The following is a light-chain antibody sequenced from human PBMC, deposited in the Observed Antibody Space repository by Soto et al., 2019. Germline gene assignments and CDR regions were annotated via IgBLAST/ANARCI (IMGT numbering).Light chain of an antibody. V-gene: IGKV3-15*01. Sequence: TDSFSPDHTSSRSSRASQSVRSNLAWYQQKPGQSPRLLIYGASTRATGIPARFSGSGSGTEFTLTISSLQSEDFAVYYCQQYNNWPPITFGQGTRLEIK. CDR2: GAS. J-gene: IGKJ5*01. CDR1: QSVRSN. CDR3: QQYNNWPPIT.